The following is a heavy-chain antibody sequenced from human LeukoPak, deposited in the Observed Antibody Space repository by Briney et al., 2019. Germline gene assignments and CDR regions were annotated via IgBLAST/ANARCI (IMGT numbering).Heavy chain of an antibody. D-gene: IGHD5-18*01. Sequence: ASAKLSCKASGYTFTSYGISWVRQAPRHGLEWMGWISAYNGNTNYAQKLQSRVTMTTDTSTSTAYMELRSLRSDDTAVYYCARDLDGSSYETAWGQGTLVTVSS. CDR2: ISAYNGNT. V-gene: IGHV1-18*01. J-gene: IGHJ5*02. CDR3: ARDLDGSSYETA. CDR1: GYTFTSYG.